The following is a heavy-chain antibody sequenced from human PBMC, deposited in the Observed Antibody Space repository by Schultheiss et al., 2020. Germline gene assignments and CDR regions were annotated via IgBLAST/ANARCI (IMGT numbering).Heavy chain of an antibody. D-gene: IGHD6-19*01. CDR2: IYYSGST. Sequence: SETLSLTCTVSGGSISSYYWSWIRQPPGKGLEWIGYIYYSGSTNYNPSLKSRVTISVDTSKNQFSLKLSSVTAADTAVYYCARVDGYSSGWYAPYYYYYYGMDVWGRGTTVTVAS. CDR1: GGSISSYY. V-gene: IGHV4-59*12. J-gene: IGHJ6*02. CDR3: ARVDGYSSGWYAPYYYYYYGMDV.